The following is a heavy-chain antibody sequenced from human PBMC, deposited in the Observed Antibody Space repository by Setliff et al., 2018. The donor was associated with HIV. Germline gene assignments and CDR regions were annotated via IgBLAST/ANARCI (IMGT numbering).Heavy chain of an antibody. CDR2: IYYSGNT. J-gene: IGHJ4*02. D-gene: IGHD6-19*01. CDR3: ATLHSSGWPYYSDY. V-gene: IGHV4-59*08. CDR1: GGSISRYY. Sequence: PSETLSLTCTVSGGSISRYYWSWIRQPPGKGLEWIGYIYYSGNTNYNPSLKSRATISLDTSKNQFSLKLTSVNAADTAVYYCATLHSSGWPYYSDYWGQGILVTVSS.